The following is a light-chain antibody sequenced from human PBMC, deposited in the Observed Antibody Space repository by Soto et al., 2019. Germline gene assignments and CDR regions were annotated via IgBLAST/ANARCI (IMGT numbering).Light chain of an antibody. V-gene: IGLV7-46*02. CDR2: DTS. J-gene: IGLJ2*01. CDR1: TGAVTSGHY. Sequence: QTVVTQEPSLTVSPGGTVTLTCGSSTGAVTSGHYPYWFQQKPGQAPMTLIYDTSRKHSWTPARFSGSLLGGKAALTLLDAQPEDEADYYCFLCYTSGRPVVFGGGTKVTVL. CDR3: FLCYTSGRPVV.